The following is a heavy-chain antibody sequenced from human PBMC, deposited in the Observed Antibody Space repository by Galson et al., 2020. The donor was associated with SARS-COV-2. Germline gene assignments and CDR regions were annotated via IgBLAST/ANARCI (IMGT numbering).Heavy chain of an antibody. V-gene: IGHV3-23*01. CDR1: GFTFSSYA. J-gene: IGHJ3*02. CDR3: AKNSPYYYGSGSYYNARTAFDI. D-gene: IGHD3-10*01. Sequence: GESLKISCAAFGFTFSSYAMSWVRQAPGKGLEWVSAINGSGGSTYYADSVKGRFTISRDNSKNTLYLQMNSLRAEDTAVYYCAKNSPYYYGSGSYYNARTAFDIWGQGTMVTVSS. CDR2: INGSGGST.